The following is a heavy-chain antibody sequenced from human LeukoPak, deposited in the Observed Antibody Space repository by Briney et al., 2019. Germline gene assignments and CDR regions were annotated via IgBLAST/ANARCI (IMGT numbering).Heavy chain of an antibody. D-gene: IGHD3-22*01. Sequence: SETLSLTCAVYGGSFSGYYWSWIRQPPGKGLEWIGEIYHSGSTNYNPSLKSRVTISVDKSKNQFSLKLSSVTAADTAVYYCAREGSSGSFDYWGQGTLVTVSS. V-gene: IGHV4-34*01. CDR2: IYHSGST. J-gene: IGHJ4*02. CDR3: AREGSSGSFDY. CDR1: GGSFSGYY.